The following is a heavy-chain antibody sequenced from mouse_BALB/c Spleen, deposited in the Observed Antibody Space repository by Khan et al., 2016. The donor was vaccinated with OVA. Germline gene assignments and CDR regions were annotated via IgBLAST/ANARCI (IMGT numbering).Heavy chain of an antibody. V-gene: IGHV14-3*02. CDR3: ARDYWDVFAY. Sequence: VRLQQSGAELVKPRASVKLSCTASGFNIKDTYMHWVKQRPEQGLEWIGRIDPANGNTKYDPKFQDKATITADTSSNTAYLQLSSLTSEDTAVYYCARDYWDVFAYWGQGTLVTVSA. D-gene: IGHD4-1*01. CDR1: GFNIKDTY. J-gene: IGHJ3*01. CDR2: IDPANGNT.